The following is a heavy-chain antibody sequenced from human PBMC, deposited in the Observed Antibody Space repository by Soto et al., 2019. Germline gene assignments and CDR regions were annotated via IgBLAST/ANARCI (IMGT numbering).Heavy chain of an antibody. J-gene: IGHJ6*02. V-gene: IGHV4-59*01. CDR3: ARGEGYYDSSGYYYNYYGMDV. D-gene: IGHD3-22*01. CDR1: GGSISSYY. Sequence: PSETLSLTCTVSGGSISSYYWSWIRQPPGKGLEWIGYIYYSGSTNYNPSLKSRVTISVDTSKNQFSLKLSSVTAADTAVYYCARGEGYYDSSGYYYNYYGMDVWGQGTTVTVSS. CDR2: IYYSGST.